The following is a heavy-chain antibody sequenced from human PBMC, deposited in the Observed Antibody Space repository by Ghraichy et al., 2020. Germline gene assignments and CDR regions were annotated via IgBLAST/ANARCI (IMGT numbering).Heavy chain of an antibody. CDR1: GYTFTNYW. CDR2: IYPGDSDT. V-gene: IGHV5-51*01. D-gene: IGHD2-2*01. Sequence: GESLNISCKGSGYTFTNYWIAWVRQMPGKGLEWMGIIYPGDSDTRYSPSFQGQVTISVDKSIATAYLQWSSLKASDTAMYYCARHLAAGAAATDYYFYGMDVWGQGTTVTVSS. J-gene: IGHJ6*02. CDR3: ARHLAAGAAATDYYFYGMDV.